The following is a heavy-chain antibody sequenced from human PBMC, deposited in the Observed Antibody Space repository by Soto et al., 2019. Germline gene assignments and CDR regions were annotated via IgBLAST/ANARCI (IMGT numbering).Heavy chain of an antibody. CDR1: GFPFTSYA. J-gene: IGHJ4*02. CDR2: ISDSDDRT. Sequence: GGSLRLSCADSGFPFTSYAMSWVRQAPWKGLEWVSGISDSDDRTHYADSVKGRFTISRDNSKNTLYLQMNSLRADDTAVYYCAKASTYDYIWGSYRYYFNCWGQGTLVTVSS. D-gene: IGHD3-16*02. V-gene: IGHV3-23*01. CDR3: AKASTYDYIWGSYRYYFNC.